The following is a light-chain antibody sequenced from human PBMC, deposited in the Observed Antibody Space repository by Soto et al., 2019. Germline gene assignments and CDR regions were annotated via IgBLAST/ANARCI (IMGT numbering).Light chain of an antibody. CDR3: QQFNNYPLT. CDR1: QGISSA. V-gene: IGKV1D-13*01. J-gene: IGKJ4*01. CDR2: DAS. Sequence: IQLTQSPSSLSASVGDRVTITCRASQGISSALAWYQQKPGKAPNLLISDASSLESGVPSRFSGSGSGTEFTRTISSLQTEDFATEYCQQFNNYPLTFGGGTKVEIK.